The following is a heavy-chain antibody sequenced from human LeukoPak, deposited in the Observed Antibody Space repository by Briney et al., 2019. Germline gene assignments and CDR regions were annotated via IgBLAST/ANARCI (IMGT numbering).Heavy chain of an antibody. V-gene: IGHV3-53*01. J-gene: IGHJ6*03. Sequence: GGSLRLSCAASGFTVSSNYMSWVRQAPGKGLEWVSVIYRGGSTYYADSVKGRFTISRDNSKNTLYLQMNSLRAEDTAVYYCAKVAAARPNYYYMDVWGKGTTVTVSS. CDR2: IYRGGST. CDR3: AKVAAARPNYYYMDV. D-gene: IGHD6-6*01. CDR1: GFTVSSNY.